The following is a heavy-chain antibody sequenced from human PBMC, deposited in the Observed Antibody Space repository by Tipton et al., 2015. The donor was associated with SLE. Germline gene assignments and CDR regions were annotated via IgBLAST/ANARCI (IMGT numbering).Heavy chain of an antibody. CDR3: ASYSSTFGY. CDR1: GFTFSTYW. Sequence: SLRLSCAASGFTFSTYWMSWVRQAPGKGLEWVSYISSSSITIDYADSVKGRFTISRDDAKNSLYLQMNSLRAEDTAVYYCASYSSTFGYWGQGTLVTVSS. J-gene: IGHJ4*02. D-gene: IGHD6-13*01. CDR2: ISSSSITI. V-gene: IGHV3-48*01.